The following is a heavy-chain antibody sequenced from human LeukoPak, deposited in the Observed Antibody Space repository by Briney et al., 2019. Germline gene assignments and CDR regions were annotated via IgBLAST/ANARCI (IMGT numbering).Heavy chain of an antibody. V-gene: IGHV4-38-2*02. Sequence: PSETLSLTCTVSGYSISSGYYWGWIRQPPGKGLEWIGSIYYSGSTYYNPSLKSRVTISVDTSKNQFSLKLSSVTAADTAVYYCARHVAVAYYYMDVWGKGTTVTISS. CDR3: ARHVAVAYYYMDV. J-gene: IGHJ6*03. CDR1: GYSISSGYY. D-gene: IGHD6-19*01. CDR2: IYYSGST.